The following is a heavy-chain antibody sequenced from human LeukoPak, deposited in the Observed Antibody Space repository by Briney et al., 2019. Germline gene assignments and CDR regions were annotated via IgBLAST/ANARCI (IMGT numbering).Heavy chain of an antibody. J-gene: IGHJ4*02. Sequence: PGGSLRLSCAASGFTFSNYGMHWVRQAPGKGLEWVTFIRYDGSNKYYADSVKGRFTISRDNSKNTLYLRMNSLRAEDTAVYYCAKRDRMYTSGSYYFDYWGQGTLVTVSS. CDR3: AKRDRMYTSGSYYFDY. CDR2: IRYDGSNK. D-gene: IGHD6-19*01. CDR1: GFTFSNYG. V-gene: IGHV3-30*02.